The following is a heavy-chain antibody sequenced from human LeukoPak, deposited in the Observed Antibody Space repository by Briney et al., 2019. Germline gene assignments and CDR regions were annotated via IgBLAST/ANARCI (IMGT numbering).Heavy chain of an antibody. CDR1: GFTVSSNH. V-gene: IGHV3-66*01. CDR2: IYNDGRT. Sequence: GGSLRLSCAASGFTVSSNHMSWVRQTPGQGRLEWVSVIYNDGRTFYTGSVTGRFTISRDISKNTLYLQMNSLGAEDTAAYYCARGQIYGTGSYFFDHWGQGTLVTVSS. D-gene: IGHD3-10*01. CDR3: ARGQIYGTGSYFFDH. J-gene: IGHJ4*02.